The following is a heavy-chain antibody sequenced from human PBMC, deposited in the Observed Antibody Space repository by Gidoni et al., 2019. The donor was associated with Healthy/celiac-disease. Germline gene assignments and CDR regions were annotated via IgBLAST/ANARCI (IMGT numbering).Heavy chain of an antibody. CDR1: GFTFSSYS. V-gene: IGHV3-21*01. J-gene: IGHJ4*02. D-gene: IGHD5-12*01. CDR2: ISSSSSYI. Sequence: EVQLVESGGGLVKPGGSLRLSCAASGFTFSSYSMNWVRQAPGKGLEWVSSISSSSSYIYYADSVKGRFTISRDNAKNSLYLQMNSLRAEDTAVYYCARVRVRGAEMATIPIDYWGQGTLVTVSS. CDR3: ARVRVRGAEMATIPIDY.